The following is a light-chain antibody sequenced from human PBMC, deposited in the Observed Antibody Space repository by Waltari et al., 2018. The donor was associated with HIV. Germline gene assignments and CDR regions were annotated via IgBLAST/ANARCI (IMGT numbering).Light chain of an antibody. CDR1: ALPKQY. CDR3: QAADSSGTYKGNWV. V-gene: IGLV3-25*03. Sequence: SYELTQPPSVSVSPGQTARITCSGDALPKQYAYWYQQKPGQAPVLVIYKHRERPPGIPERFSGSSSGTTVTLTISGVQAEDEADYYCQAADSSGTYKGNWVFGGGTKLTVL. J-gene: IGLJ3*02. CDR2: KHR.